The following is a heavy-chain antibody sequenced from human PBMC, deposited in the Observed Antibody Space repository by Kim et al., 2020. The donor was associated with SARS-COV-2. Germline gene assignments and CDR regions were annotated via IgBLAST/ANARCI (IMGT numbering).Heavy chain of an antibody. CDR3: AGGGTSQLWLHYFDY. J-gene: IGHJ4*02. V-gene: IGHV4-59*09. D-gene: IGHD5-18*01. Sequence: PTLQRRVTISVDTTKNQFSLKRSSVTAADTAVYYCAGGGTSQLWLHYFDYWGQGALVTVSS.